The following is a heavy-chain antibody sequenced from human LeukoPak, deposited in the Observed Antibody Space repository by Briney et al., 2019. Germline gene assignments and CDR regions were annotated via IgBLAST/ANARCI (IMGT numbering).Heavy chain of an antibody. CDR1: GYSISSGYY. CDR3: ARDTGTNYYMDV. CDR2: IYHSGST. J-gene: IGHJ6*03. D-gene: IGHD1-7*01. V-gene: IGHV4-38-2*02. Sequence: PSETLSLTCTVSGYSISSGYYWGWIRPPPGKGLEWIGSIYHSGSTYYNPSLKSRVTISVDTSKNQFSLKLSSVTAADTAVYYCARDTGTNYYMDVWGKGTTVTVSS.